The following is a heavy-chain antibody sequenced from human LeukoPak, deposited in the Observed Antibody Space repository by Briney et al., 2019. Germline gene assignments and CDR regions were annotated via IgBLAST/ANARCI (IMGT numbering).Heavy chain of an antibody. CDR2: IYYSGST. CDR3: ATYCSGGSCYGSFDY. J-gene: IGHJ4*02. V-gene: IGHV4-39*01. D-gene: IGHD2-15*01. Sequence: SETLSLTCTVPGGSISSSSYYWGWIRQPPGKGLEWIGSIYYSGSTYYNPSLKSRVTISVDTSKNQFSLKLSSVTAADTAVYYCATYCSGGSCYGSFDYWGQGTLVTVSS. CDR1: GGSISSSSYY.